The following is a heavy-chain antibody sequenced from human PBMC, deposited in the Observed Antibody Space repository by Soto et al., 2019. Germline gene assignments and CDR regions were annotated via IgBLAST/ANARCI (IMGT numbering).Heavy chain of an antibody. CDR1: GYTFTGYY. J-gene: IGHJ6*02. CDR3: ARGYLDTAMVPHADYYYGRDV. CDR2: INPNSGGT. Sequence: QVQLVQSGAEVKKPGASVKVSCKASGYTFTGYYMHWVRQAPGQGLEWMGWINPNSGGTNYAQKFQGWVTMTRDTSISTAYMELSRLRSDDTSVYYCARGYLDTAMVPHADYYYGRDVWGQGTPVPVSS. V-gene: IGHV1-2*04. D-gene: IGHD5-18*01.